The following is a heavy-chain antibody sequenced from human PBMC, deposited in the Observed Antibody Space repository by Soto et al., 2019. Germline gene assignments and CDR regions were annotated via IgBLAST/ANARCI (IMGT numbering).Heavy chain of an antibody. CDR1: GFTFSSYA. J-gene: IGHJ4*02. D-gene: IGHD2-8*01. CDR2: ISGGGDSI. CDR3: AKERDNGADRYYFDY. Sequence: LGLSCAASGFTFSSYAIAWVRQARWKGLEWVSAISGGGDSIYYADSVKGRFTISRDQSKNTLYLQMHSLRAEDTAVYFCAKERDNGADRYYFDYWGQGTLVTVSS. V-gene: IGHV3-23*01.